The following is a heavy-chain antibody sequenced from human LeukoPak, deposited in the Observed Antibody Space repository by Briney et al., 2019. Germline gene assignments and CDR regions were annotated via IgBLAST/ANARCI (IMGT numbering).Heavy chain of an antibody. CDR2: INPSAGST. Sequence: GASVKVSCKASGYTFTAYYTHWVRQAPGHGLEWMGIINPSAGSTTYAQKFQGRVAMTRDTSTSTVYMELSSLRSEDTAVYYCARDRRYNDYDYCFDSWGQGTLVTVSS. CDR1: GYTFTAYY. J-gene: IGHJ4*02. CDR3: ARDRRYNDYDYCFDS. D-gene: IGHD5-12*01. V-gene: IGHV1-46*01.